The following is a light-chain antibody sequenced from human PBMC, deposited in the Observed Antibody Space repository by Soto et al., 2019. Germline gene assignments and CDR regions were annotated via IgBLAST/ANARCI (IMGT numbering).Light chain of an antibody. CDR2: EVS. J-gene: IGLJ2*01. CDR1: SSDVGGYNY. CDR3: SSYTSNSTVV. Sequence: QSALTQPASVSGSPGQSITISCTGTSSDVGGYNYVSWYQQHPGKAPKLMIYEVSNRPSGVSNRFSGSKSGNTASLTISGLQAEDEADYCCSSYTSNSTVVFGGGTKLTVL. V-gene: IGLV2-14*01.